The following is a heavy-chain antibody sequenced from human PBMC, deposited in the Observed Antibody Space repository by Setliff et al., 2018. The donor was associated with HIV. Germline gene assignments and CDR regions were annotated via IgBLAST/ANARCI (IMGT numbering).Heavy chain of an antibody. J-gene: IGHJ4*02. V-gene: IGHV3-15*01. CDR3: SINSPLSS. CDR1: GFTFSDVW. D-gene: IGHD6-6*01. Sequence: VGSLRLSCAASGFTFSDVWVNWVRQAPGRGLEWVGRIKNRPAGGTTEYAAPVKGRFTISRDDSKNMAYLQMNSLKIEDTALYFCSINSPLSSWGQGTLVTVSS. CDR2: IKNRPAGGTT.